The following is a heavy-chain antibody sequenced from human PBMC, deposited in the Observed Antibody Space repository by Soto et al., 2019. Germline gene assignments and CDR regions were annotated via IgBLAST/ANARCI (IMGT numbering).Heavy chain of an antibody. CDR1: GYTFTGYY. J-gene: IGHJ5*02. CDR2: INPNSGGT. CDR3: ARTWDGALRWSWFDP. Sequence: QVQLVQSGAEVKKPGASVKVSCKASGYTFTGYYMHWVRQAPGQGLEWMGWINPNSGGTNYAQKXQXXXPXPRDTSISTAYMELSRLRSDDTAVYYCARTWDGALRWSWFDPWGQGTLVTVSS. D-gene: IGHD5-12*01. V-gene: IGHV1-2*04.